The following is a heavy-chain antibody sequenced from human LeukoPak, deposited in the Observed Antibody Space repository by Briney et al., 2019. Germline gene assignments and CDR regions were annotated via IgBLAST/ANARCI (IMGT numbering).Heavy chain of an antibody. CDR3: ARDKDFTIDY. CDR1: GFTFSIYA. CDR2: MRTDGSVV. Sequence: GGSLRLSCAASGFTFSIYAIHWVRQAPGEGLEWVANMRTDGSVVQYADSVKGRFTISRDNAKNSLFLQMNSVGAEDTAVYYCARDKDFTIDYWGQGTLVTVSS. J-gene: IGHJ4*02. V-gene: IGHV3-7*01. D-gene: IGHD3-10*01.